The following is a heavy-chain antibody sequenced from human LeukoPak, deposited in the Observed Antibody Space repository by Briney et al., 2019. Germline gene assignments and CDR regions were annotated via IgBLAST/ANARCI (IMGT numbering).Heavy chain of an antibody. Sequence: GGSLRLSCAASGFTFSSYSMNWVRQAPGKGLEWVSSISSSSSYIYYADSVKGRFTISRDNAKNSLYLQMNSLRAEDTAVYYCARDYLVVPAAMRWFDPWGQGTLVTVSS. CDR3: ARDYLVVPAAMRWFDP. D-gene: IGHD2-2*01. CDR1: GFTFSSYS. J-gene: IGHJ5*02. CDR2: ISSSSSYI. V-gene: IGHV3-21*01.